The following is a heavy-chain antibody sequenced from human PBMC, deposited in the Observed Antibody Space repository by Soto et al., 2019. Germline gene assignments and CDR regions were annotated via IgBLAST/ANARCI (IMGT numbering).Heavy chain of an antibody. CDR3: AGDGYFDH. V-gene: IGHV1-18*01. CDR1: GYTFTSYG. Sequence: QVQLVQSGAEVKKPGDSVRVSCKASGYTFTSYGIGWVRQAPGQGLEWMGWISANNGNTKYAQKVQGRVTMTTDASKSTAYMELRSLRSDDSAVYYCAGDGYFDHRGQGTLVTVSS. CDR2: ISANNGNT. J-gene: IGHJ4*02.